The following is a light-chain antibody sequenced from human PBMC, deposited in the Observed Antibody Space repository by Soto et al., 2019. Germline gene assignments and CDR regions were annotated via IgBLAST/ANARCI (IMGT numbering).Light chain of an antibody. Sequence: EIVLTQSPGTLSLSPGERVTLSCRASQSVSSSYLAWYQQKPGQAPRLLIYGASSRATGIPDRFSGSGSGTDFTLTISRLEPEEFAVYYCQQYGSSPPITFGQGTRLEIK. V-gene: IGKV3-20*01. CDR3: QQYGSSPPIT. CDR1: QSVSSSY. J-gene: IGKJ5*01. CDR2: GAS.